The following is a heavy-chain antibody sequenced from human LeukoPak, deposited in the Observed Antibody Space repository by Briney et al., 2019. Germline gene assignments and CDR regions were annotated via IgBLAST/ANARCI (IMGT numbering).Heavy chain of an antibody. CDR2: IIPIFGTA. V-gene: IGHV1-69*13. J-gene: IGHJ6*02. D-gene: IGHD3-3*01. Sequence: SVKVSCKASGGTFSSYAISWVRQAPGQGLEWMGGIIPIFGTANYVQKFQGRVTITADESTSTAYMELSSLRSEDTAVYYCARGGLRFLEWLSPSYGMDVWGQGTTVTVSS. CDR3: ARGGLRFLEWLSPSYGMDV. CDR1: GGTFSSYA.